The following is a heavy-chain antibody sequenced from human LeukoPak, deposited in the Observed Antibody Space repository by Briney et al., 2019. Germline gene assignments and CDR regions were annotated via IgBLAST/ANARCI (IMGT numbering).Heavy chain of an antibody. V-gene: IGHV4-30-4*01. Sequence: SQTLSLTCAVSGGSISSGDYYWRWIRQPPGKGLEWIGYIYYSGSTYYNPSLKSRVTISVDTSKNQFSLKLSSVTAADTAVYYCAGAGYYYDSSGQDDAFDIWGQGTMVTVSS. J-gene: IGHJ3*02. D-gene: IGHD3-22*01. CDR3: AGAGYYYDSSGQDDAFDI. CDR1: GGSISSGDYY. CDR2: IYYSGST.